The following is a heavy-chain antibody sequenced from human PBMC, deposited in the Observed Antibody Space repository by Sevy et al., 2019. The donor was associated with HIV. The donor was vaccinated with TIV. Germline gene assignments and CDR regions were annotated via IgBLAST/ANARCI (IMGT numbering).Heavy chain of an antibody. V-gene: IGHV5-51*01. Sequence: GESLKISCKGSGYWFTDYWIAWVRQRPGKGLEWMGIIYPGDSDTIYSPSFRGQVTISVDKSITTAYVKWSTLKASDTGIYYCARGARGTLPSYYYYGWDIWGQGTTVTVSS. CDR3: ARGARGTLPSYYYYGWDI. CDR2: IYPGDSDT. CDR1: GYWFTDYW. J-gene: IGHJ6*02.